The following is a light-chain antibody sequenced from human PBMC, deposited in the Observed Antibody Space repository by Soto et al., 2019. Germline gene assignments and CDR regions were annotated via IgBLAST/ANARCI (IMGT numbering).Light chain of an antibody. J-gene: IGKJ1*01. CDR2: GAS. CDR1: QSVTSSY. CDR3: QQYGNSPLT. V-gene: IGKV3-20*01. Sequence: ENVLTQSPGTLSLSLGGRATLSCRASQSVTSSYLAWYQQKPGQAPRLLIYGASSRATGIPDRFSGSGSGTDFTLTISRLEPEDFAVYYCQQYGNSPLTFGEGTKVDIK.